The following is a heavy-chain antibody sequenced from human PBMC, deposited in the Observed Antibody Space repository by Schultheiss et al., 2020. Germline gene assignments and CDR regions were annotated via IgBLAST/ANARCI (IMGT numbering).Heavy chain of an antibody. Sequence: GESLKISCKGSGYRFKNYWIGWVRQMPGKGLEWMGIIYPDDSDIRYSPSFQGQVTISADKSISTAYLQWSSLRASDTAMYYCARHLSGSGSSTFDYWGQGTLVTVSS. V-gene: IGHV5-51*01. CDR3: ARHLSGSGSSTFDY. D-gene: IGHD3-10*01. CDR2: IYPDDSDI. CDR1: GYRFKNYW. J-gene: IGHJ4*02.